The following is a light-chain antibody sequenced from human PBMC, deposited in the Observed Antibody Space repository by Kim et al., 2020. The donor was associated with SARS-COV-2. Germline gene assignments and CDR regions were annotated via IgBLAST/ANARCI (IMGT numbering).Light chain of an antibody. V-gene: IGLV3-1*01. Sequence: SYDLTQPPSVSVSPGQTASITCSGDKLGDKYACWYQQKPGQSPVLVIYQDSKRPSGIPERFSGSNSGNTATLTISGTQAMDEADYYCQAWDSSTWVFGGG. CDR1: KLGDKY. CDR2: QDS. CDR3: QAWDSSTWV. J-gene: IGLJ3*02.